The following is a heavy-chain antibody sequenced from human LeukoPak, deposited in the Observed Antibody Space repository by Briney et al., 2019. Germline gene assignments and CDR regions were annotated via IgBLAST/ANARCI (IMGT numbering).Heavy chain of an antibody. CDR1: GFTFSSYW. Sequence: GGSLRLSCAASGFTFSSYWVHWVRQAPGKGLEWVSRINNDGSTINYADSVKGRFTISRDNAESTLYLQMNSLRAEDTAIYFCARAGYYRFDYWGQGTLVTVSS. CDR2: INNDGSTI. V-gene: IGHV3-74*01. J-gene: IGHJ4*02. D-gene: IGHD2-15*01. CDR3: ARAGYYRFDY.